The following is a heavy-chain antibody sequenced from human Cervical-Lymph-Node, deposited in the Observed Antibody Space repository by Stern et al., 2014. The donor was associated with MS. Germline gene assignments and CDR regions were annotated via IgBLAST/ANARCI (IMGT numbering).Heavy chain of an antibody. D-gene: IGHD2-2*02. Sequence: EQLVESGGGVVQPGGSQGLSCTASGFTFEDYAMEWVRQVPGKGLEWGAMIWYDGSQKYYGDSGRGRFSVSRDNSRNTLYLQMKSLSLEDTAVYYCARKIPDYYYYAMDVWGQGTTVTVSS. CDR2: IWYDGSQK. V-gene: IGHV3-33*01. J-gene: IGHJ6*02. CDR1: GFTFEDYA. CDR3: ARKIPDYYYYAMDV.